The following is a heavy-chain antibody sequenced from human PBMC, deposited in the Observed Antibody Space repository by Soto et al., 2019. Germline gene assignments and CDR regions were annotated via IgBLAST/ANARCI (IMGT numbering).Heavy chain of an antibody. CDR2: IDPSDSYT. D-gene: IGHD3-9*01. CDR1: GYSFTSYW. V-gene: IGHV5-10-1*01. Sequence: GESLTISCKGSGYSFTSYWISWVRQMPGKGLEWMGRIDPSDSYTNYSPSFQGHVTISADKSISTAYLQWSSLKASDTAMYYCARHVALRYFDSNYYYYGMDVWGQGTTVTVSS. CDR3: ARHVALRYFDSNYYYYGMDV. J-gene: IGHJ6*02.